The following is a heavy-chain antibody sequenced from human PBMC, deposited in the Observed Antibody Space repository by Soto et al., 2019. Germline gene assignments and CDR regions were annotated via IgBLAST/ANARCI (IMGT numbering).Heavy chain of an antibody. Sequence: GGALRLSRAASGFTFSSYCMHWVPQGPGKGGGGVAVISYDGSNKYYADYVKGRFTISRDNSKNTLYLQMNSLRAEDTAVYYCAKDRGYSYGYISDYYYYGMDVWGQGTTVTVSS. D-gene: IGHD5-18*01. V-gene: IGHV3-30*18. J-gene: IGHJ6*02. CDR3: AKDRGYSYGYISDYYYYGMDV. CDR2: ISYDGSNK. CDR1: GFTFSSYC.